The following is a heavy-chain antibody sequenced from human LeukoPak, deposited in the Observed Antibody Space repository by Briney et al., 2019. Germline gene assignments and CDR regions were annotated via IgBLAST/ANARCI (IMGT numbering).Heavy chain of an antibody. V-gene: IGHV4-39*07. CDR1: GGSISSSSYY. Sequence: KPSEALSLTCTVSGGSISSSSYYWGWIRQPPGKGLEWIGSIYYSGSTYYNPSLKSRVTISVDTSKNQFSLKLSSVTAADTAVYYCARVVNHDYGDFYWGQGTLVTVSS. CDR2: IYYSGST. CDR3: ARVVNHDYGDFY. D-gene: IGHD4-17*01. J-gene: IGHJ4*02.